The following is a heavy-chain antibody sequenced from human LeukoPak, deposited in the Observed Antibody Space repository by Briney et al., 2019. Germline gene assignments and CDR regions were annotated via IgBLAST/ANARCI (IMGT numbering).Heavy chain of an antibody. Sequence: GRSLRLSCAASGFTFSSYSMNWVRQAPGKGLEWVSSISSSGTYIYYTDSVKGRFTISRDNAKNSLYLQMNSLRAEDTAVYYCARDALAAAGTGAGYWGQGTLVTVSS. J-gene: IGHJ4*02. V-gene: IGHV3-21*01. CDR1: GFTFSSYS. CDR3: ARDALAAAGTGAGY. D-gene: IGHD6-13*01. CDR2: ISSSGTYI.